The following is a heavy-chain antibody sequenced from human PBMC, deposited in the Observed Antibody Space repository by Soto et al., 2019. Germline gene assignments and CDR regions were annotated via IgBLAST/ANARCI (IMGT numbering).Heavy chain of an antibody. CDR2: IWYDGSNK. V-gene: IGHV3-33*01. CDR3: ASSRYCSSTSCRWRRNYYYYYMDV. D-gene: IGHD2-2*01. CDR1: GFTFSSYG. Sequence: QVQLVESGGGVVQPGRSLRLSCAASGFTFSSYGMHWVRQAPGKGLEWVAVIWYDGSNKYYADSVKGRFTISRDNSKNTLYQQMMSLLAEEKAVYYYASSRYCSSTSCRWRRNYYYYYMDVWGKGTTVTVSS. J-gene: IGHJ6*03.